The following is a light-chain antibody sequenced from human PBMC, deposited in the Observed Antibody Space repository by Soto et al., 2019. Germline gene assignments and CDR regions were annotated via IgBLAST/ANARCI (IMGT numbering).Light chain of an antibody. V-gene: IGKV1-12*01. CDR2: KAS. J-gene: IGKJ5*01. CDR1: QDISNY. CDR3: QQAASFPIT. Sequence: DIQMTQSPSSLSASVGDRVTITCQASQDISNYLNWYQQKPGKAPKLLIYKASTLKSGVPSRFSGSGSGTDFTLTINSLQPEDFATYYCQQAASFPITFGQGTRLEI.